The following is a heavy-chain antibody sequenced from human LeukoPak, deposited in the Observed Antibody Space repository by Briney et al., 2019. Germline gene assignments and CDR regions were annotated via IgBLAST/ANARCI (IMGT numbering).Heavy chain of an antibody. D-gene: IGHD2-2*01. J-gene: IGHJ5*02. CDR2: IYHSGST. CDR1: GYSISSGYY. Sequence: SGTLSLTCAVSGYSISSGYYWGWTRQPPGKGLEWIGSIYHSGSTYYNPSLKSRVTISVDTSKDQFSLKLSSVTAADTAVYYCARHGLGQSVVVVPAAAGYNWFDPWGQGTLVTVSS. V-gene: IGHV4-38-2*01. CDR3: ARHGLGQSVVVVPAAAGYNWFDP.